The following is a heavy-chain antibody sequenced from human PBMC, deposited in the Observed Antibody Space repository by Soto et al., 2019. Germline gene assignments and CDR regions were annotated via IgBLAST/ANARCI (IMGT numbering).Heavy chain of an antibody. CDR2: IYYSGST. CDR1: GVSISSSSYY. D-gene: IGHD2-15*01. CDR3: ARHDGGKRRPFDY. Sequence: ETLALACTVSGVSISSSSYYGGWIRQPPGKGLEWIGSIYYSGSTYYNPSLKSRVTISVDTSKNQFSLKLSSVTAADKAVYYCARHDGGKRRPFDYWGQGTLVTVYS. J-gene: IGHJ4*02. V-gene: IGHV4-39*01.